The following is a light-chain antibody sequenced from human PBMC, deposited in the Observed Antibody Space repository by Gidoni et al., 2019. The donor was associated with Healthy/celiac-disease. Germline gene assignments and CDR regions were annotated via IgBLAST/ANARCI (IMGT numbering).Light chain of an antibody. Sequence: QSVLTQPPSVSGAPGQRVTISCTGSSSNIVAGYDVHWYQQLPGTAPKLLIHGNSNRPSGVPDRFSCSKSGTSASLAITGLQAEDEADYYCQSYDSSLSGWVFGGGTKLTVL. V-gene: IGLV1-40*01. CDR3: QSYDSSLSGWV. J-gene: IGLJ3*02. CDR2: GNS. CDR1: SSNIVAGYD.